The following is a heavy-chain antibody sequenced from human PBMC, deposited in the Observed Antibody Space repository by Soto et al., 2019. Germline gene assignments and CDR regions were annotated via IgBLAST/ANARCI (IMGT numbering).Heavy chain of an antibody. CDR2: ISSSGSTI. V-gene: IGHV3-48*03. Sequence: EVQLVESGGGLVQPGGSLRLSCAASGFTFSSYEMNWVRQAPGKGLEWVSYISSSGSTIYYADSVKGRFTISRDNAKNSLYLQMNSLRAEDTAVYYCARGSYYYDSSGYLPSGAFDIWGQGTMVTVSS. CDR3: ARGSYYYDSSGYLPSGAFDI. CDR1: GFTFSSYE. D-gene: IGHD3-22*01. J-gene: IGHJ3*02.